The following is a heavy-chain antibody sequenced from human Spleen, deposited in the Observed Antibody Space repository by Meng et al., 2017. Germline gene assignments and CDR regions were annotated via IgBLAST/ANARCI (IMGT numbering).Heavy chain of an antibody. CDR2: IYYSGST. Sequence: GSLRLTCTVSGGSITSYYWSWIRQPPGKGLEWIGYIYYSGSTNYNPSLKSRVTISVDTSKNQFSLKLSSVTAADSAVYYCARNSGGYGDYYYYGMDVWGQGTTVTVSS. CDR3: ARNSGGYGDYYYYGMDV. CDR1: GGSITSYY. D-gene: IGHD4/OR15-4a*01. J-gene: IGHJ6*02. V-gene: IGHV4-59*01.